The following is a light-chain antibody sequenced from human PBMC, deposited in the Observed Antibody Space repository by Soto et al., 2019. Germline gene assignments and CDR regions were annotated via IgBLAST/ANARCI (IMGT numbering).Light chain of an antibody. CDR1: QSLLHSNGYNY. CDR2: LGS. Sequence: DIVMTQSPLSLPVTPGEPASISCSSSQSLLHSNGYNYLDWYLQKPGQSPQLLIYLGSNRASGVPDRFRGSGSGTDFTLKISRVEAEDVGVYYCMQALQTPPYTVGQGTKREIK. CDR3: MQALQTPPYT. V-gene: IGKV2-28*01. J-gene: IGKJ2*01.